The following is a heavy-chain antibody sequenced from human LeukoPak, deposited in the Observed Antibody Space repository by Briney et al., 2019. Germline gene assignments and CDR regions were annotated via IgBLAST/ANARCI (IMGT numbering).Heavy chain of an antibody. V-gene: IGHV1-69*04. CDR3: ATVRQQLEFFDY. Sequence: SVKVSCKASGGTFSSYAISWVRQAPGQGLEWMGRIIPILGIANYAQKFQGRVTITADKSTSTAYMELSSLRSEDTAVYYCATVRQQLEFFDYWGQGTLVTVSS. CDR1: GGTFSSYA. D-gene: IGHD6-13*01. J-gene: IGHJ4*02. CDR2: IIPILGIA.